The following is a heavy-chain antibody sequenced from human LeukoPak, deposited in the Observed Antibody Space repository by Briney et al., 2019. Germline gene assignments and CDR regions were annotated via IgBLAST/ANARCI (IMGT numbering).Heavy chain of an antibody. CDR3: AKAISVDYYDSSGFDY. D-gene: IGHD3-22*01. CDR1: GFTFSSYG. Sequence: GGSLRLSCAASGFTFSSYGMHWVRQAPGKGLEWVAVISYDGSNKYYADSVKGRFTISRDNSKNTLYLQMNSLRAEDTAVYYCAKAISVDYYDSSGFDYWGQGTLVTVSS. J-gene: IGHJ4*02. V-gene: IGHV3-30*18. CDR2: ISYDGSNK.